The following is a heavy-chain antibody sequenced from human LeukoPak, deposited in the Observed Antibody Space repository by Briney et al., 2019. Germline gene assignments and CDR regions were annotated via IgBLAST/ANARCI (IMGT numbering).Heavy chain of an antibody. CDR2: LFSSGTT. CDR3: ARGTPRYFDWLPYDY. J-gene: IGHJ4*02. D-gene: IGHD3-9*01. CDR1: GGSFSSGDYS. Sequence: SETLSLTCTVSGGSFSSGDYSWNWIRQPAGQGLEWIGRLFSSGTTNYNPSLKSRVTISGDTSNNQFSLKLTSVTAADTAVYYCARGTPRYFDWLPYDYWGQGTLVTVSS. V-gene: IGHV4-61*02.